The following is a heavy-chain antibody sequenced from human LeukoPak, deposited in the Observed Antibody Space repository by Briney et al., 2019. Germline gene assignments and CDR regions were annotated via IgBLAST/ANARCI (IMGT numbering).Heavy chain of an antibody. D-gene: IGHD6-19*01. V-gene: IGHV4-34*01. CDR2: INHSGST. CDR3: ARGWMGSGTQDY. J-gene: IGHJ4*02. CDR1: GGSFSGYY. Sequence: SETLSLTCAVYGGSFSGYYWSWIRQPPGKGLEWIGEINHSGSTNYDPSLKSRVTISVDTPKNQFSLKLSSVTAADTAVYYCARGWMGSGTQDYWGQGTLVTVSS.